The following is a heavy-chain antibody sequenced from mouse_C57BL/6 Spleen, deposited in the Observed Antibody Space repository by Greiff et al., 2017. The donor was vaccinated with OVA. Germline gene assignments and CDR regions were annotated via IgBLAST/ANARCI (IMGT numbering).Heavy chain of an antibody. CDR3: TREGTTVVEGCAY. CDR1: GYTFTSYW. J-gene: IGHJ3*01. D-gene: IGHD1-1*01. Sequence: VQLQQSGTVLARPGASVKMSCKTSGYTFTSYWMHWVKQRPGQGLEWIGAIYPGTSDTSYNQQFKGKAKLTAVTSASTAYRELSSLTNEDSAVYYCTREGTTVVEGCAYWGQGTLVTVSA. CDR2: IYPGTSDT. V-gene: IGHV1-5*01.